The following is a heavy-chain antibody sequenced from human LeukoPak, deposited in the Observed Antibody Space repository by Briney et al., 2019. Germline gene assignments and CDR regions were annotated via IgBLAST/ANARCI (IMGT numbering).Heavy chain of an antibody. CDR3: ARDWGLGYCTNGVCYPSGPFDY. Sequence: GGSLRLSCAASGFTFSSYSMNWVRQAPGKGLEWVSSISSSSSYIYYADSVKGRFTISRDNAKNPLYLQMNSLRAEDTAVYYCARDWGLGYCTNGVCYPSGPFDYWGQGTLVTVSS. D-gene: IGHD2-8*01. J-gene: IGHJ4*02. V-gene: IGHV3-21*01. CDR2: ISSSSSYI. CDR1: GFTFSSYS.